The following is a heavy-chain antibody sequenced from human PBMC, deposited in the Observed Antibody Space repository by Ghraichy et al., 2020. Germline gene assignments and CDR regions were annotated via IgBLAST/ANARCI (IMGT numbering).Heavy chain of an antibody. CDR3: ARVNGWYFDL. CDR2: IYYDGYS. V-gene: IGHV4-59*01. J-gene: IGHJ2*01. CDR1: GGSIGTYH. D-gene: IGHD1-1*01. Sequence: SQTLTLTCTVSGGSIGTYHWSWIRQPPGKGLEWLGYIYYDGYSNYIPSLKSRLTFSIDRLKNQFSLNLKSMTAADTAIYYCARVNGWYFDLWGRGTLVTVSS.